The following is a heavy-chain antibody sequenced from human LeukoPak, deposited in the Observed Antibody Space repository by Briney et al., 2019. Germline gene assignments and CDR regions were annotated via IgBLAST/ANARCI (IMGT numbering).Heavy chain of an antibody. CDR2: IYHSGST. CDR3: ARGGPNNYDFWSGYFAW. Sequence: SETLSLTCTVSGGSINSYYWSWIRQPPGKGLEWIGYIYHSGSTYYNPSLKSRVTISVDRSKNQFSLKLSSVTAADTAVYYCARGGPNNYDFWSGYFAWWGQGTLVTVSS. J-gene: IGHJ4*02. CDR1: GGSINSYY. D-gene: IGHD3-3*01. V-gene: IGHV4-59*12.